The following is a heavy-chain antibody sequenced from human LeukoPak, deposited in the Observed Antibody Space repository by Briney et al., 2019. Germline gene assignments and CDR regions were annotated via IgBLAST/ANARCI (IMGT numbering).Heavy chain of an antibody. Sequence: PGGSLRLSCAASGFTFSNYAMGWVRQAPGKGLEWVSGIGGNGDRTHYVDSVKGQFTISRDNFRNTLYLQMNSLRAEDTAVYYCAKDYYFSIWGQGTLVTVSS. V-gene: IGHV3-23*01. J-gene: IGHJ4*02. D-gene: IGHD3-3*01. CDR2: IGGNGDRT. CDR1: GFTFSNYA. CDR3: AKDYYFSI.